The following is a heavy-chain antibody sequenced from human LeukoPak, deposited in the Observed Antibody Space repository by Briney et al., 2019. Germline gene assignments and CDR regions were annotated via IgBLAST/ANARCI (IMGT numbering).Heavy chain of an antibody. V-gene: IGHV4-59*12. D-gene: IGHD3-10*01. Sequence: SETLTLTCTVSGASISSYHWSWIRQPPGKGLEWIGYIYYSGSNNYNPSLKSRVTIFVKTSKNQVFFKQSPVTGSDTAVYYCVRAIHVRSDPILLLWFGETSFDPWGQGTLVTVSS. CDR2: IYYSGSN. J-gene: IGHJ5*02. CDR3: VRAIHVRSDPILLLWFGETSFDP. CDR1: GASISSYH.